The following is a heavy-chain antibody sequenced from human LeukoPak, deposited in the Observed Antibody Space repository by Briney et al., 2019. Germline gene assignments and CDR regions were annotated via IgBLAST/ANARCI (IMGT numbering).Heavy chain of an antibody. CDR2: IYHSGST. D-gene: IGHD4-17*01. CDR3: ARHGYGDIFDY. V-gene: IGHV4-38-2*01. Sequence: PSETLSLTCAVSGYSISSGYYWGWIRQPPGKGLEWIGSIYHSGSTYYNPSLKSRVTISVDTSKNQFSLKLSSVTAADTAVYYCARHGYGDIFDYWGLGTLVTVSS. CDR1: GYSISSGYY. J-gene: IGHJ4*02.